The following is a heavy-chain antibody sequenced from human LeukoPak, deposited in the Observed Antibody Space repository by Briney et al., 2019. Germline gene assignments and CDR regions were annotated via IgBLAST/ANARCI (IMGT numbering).Heavy chain of an antibody. D-gene: IGHD1-26*01. J-gene: IGHJ4*02. Sequence: GASVKVSCKASGYTFTSYGISWVRQAPGQGLEWMGRINPNSGGTNYAQKFQGRVTMTRDTSISTAYMELSRLRSDDTAVYYCARGSYDYWGQGTLVTVSS. CDR3: ARGSYDY. CDR2: INPNSGGT. CDR1: GYTFTSYG. V-gene: IGHV1-2*06.